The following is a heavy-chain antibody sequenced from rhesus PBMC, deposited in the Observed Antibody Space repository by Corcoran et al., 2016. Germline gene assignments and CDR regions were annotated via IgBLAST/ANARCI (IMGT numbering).Heavy chain of an antibody. CDR3: ARGNYEDDYGYYYIPDNYYFDF. CDR1: GASIGSYR. D-gene: IGHD3-9*01. J-gene: IGHJ3*01. Sequence: QVQLQQSGPGLVKPSEPLSLTCAVSGASIGSYRWRCIRRPPGTGLKSFGGINGNSGSTYYNPSLKSRVTISKDASKNQFSLKLSSGTAADTAVYYCARGNYEDDYGYYYIPDNYYFDFWGQGLRVTVSS. CDR2: INGNSGST. V-gene: IGHV4-80*01.